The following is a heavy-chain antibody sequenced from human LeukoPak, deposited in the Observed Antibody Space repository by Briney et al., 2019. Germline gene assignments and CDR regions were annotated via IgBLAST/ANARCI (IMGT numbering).Heavy chain of an antibody. CDR2: IYSGNT. J-gene: IGHJ6*03. Sequence: SETLSLTCTVSGDSIGSSSYYWGWIRQPPGKGLEWIGSIYSGNTYYNPSLKSRVTISVGTSKNEFSLKLSSVTAADTAVYSCARMVRGRGYYYYYMDVWGKGTTVTVSS. CDR3: ARMVRGRGYYYYYMDV. V-gene: IGHV4-39*01. D-gene: IGHD3-10*01. CDR1: GDSIGSSSYY.